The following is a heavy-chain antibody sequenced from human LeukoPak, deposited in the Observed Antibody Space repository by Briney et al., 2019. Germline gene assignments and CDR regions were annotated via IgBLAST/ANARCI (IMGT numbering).Heavy chain of an antibody. Sequence: QPGGSLRLSCAASGFTFSSYEMNWVRQAPGKGLEWVSYISSSGSTIYYADSVKGRFTISRDNAKNSLYLQMNSLRAEDTALYYCAKEIGYSYGHDFDYWGQGTLVTVSS. CDR1: GFTFSSYE. J-gene: IGHJ4*02. V-gene: IGHV3-48*03. CDR3: AKEIGYSYGHDFDY. CDR2: ISSSGSTI. D-gene: IGHD5-18*01.